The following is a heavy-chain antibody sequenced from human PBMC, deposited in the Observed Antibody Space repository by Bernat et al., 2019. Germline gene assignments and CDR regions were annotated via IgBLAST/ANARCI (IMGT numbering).Heavy chain of an antibody. CDR3: AREDRSSYDFWSGYYRDRCFDY. D-gene: IGHD3-3*01. CDR2: VWYDGSNK. Sequence: QVQLVESGGGVVQPGRSLRLSCAASGFTFSSYGMHWVRQAPGKGLGWVAGVWYDGSNKYYADSVKGRFTISRDNSKNTLYLQMNSLRAEDTAVYYCAREDRSSYDFWSGYYRDRCFDYWGQGTLVTVSS. V-gene: IGHV3-33*01. J-gene: IGHJ4*02. CDR1: GFTFSSYG.